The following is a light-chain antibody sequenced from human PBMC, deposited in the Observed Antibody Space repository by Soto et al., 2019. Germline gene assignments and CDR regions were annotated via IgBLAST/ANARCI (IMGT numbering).Light chain of an antibody. V-gene: IGKV4-1*01. J-gene: IGKJ1*01. CDR1: QSVLHRSKRKNY. CDR3: QQYYSGRT. CDR2: WAS. Sequence: DIVMTQSPDSLAVSLGERTTINCRSSQSVLHRSKRKNYLAWYQQKAGQPPKLLISWASTRESGVPERFSGSGSGTDFTLTISSLQAEDVATYYCQQYYSGRTFGQGTKVEI.